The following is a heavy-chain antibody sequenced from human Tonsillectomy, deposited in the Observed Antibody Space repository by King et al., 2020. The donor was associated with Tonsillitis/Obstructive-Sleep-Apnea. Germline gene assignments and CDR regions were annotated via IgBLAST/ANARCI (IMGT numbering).Heavy chain of an antibody. CDR2: IWYDGSNR. CDR3: ANEGGDYERGTLVRLDL. V-gene: IGHV3-33*06. CDR1: GFTFSNYG. J-gene: IGHJ4*02. D-gene: IGHD3-16*01. Sequence: VQLVESGGGVVQPGRSLRLSCAASGFTFSNYGMHWVRQAPGKGLEGVAIIWYDGSNRYYADSVKGRFTISKDNSKNTLYLQMDSLTAEDTAVYYCANEGGDYERGTLVRLDLWGQGSLVTVS.